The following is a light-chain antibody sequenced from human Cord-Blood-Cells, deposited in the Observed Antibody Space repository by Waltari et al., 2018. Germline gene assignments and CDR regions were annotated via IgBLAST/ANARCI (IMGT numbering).Light chain of an antibody. Sequence: DIVLTQPPGTLSLSPGERATLSCRASQSVSSSYLAWYQQKPGQAPRLLIYGASSRATGIPDRFSGSGSGTDFTLTISRLEPEDFAVYYCQQYGSSPLSFGQGTKVEIK. J-gene: IGKJ1*01. CDR3: QQYGSSPLS. CDR2: GAS. V-gene: IGKV3-20*01. CDR1: QSVSSSY.